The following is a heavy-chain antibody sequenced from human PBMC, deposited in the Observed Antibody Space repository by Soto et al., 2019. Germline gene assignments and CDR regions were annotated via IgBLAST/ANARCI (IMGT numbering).Heavy chain of an antibody. V-gene: IGHV6-1*01. CDR3: AREGYYDILTGYYNLQWFDP. CDR1: GDSVSSNSAA. CDR2: TYYRSKWYN. D-gene: IGHD3-9*01. J-gene: IGHJ5*02. Sequence: SQTLSLTCAISGDSVSSNSAAWNWIRQSPSRGLEWLGRTYYRSKWYNDYAVSVKSRITINPDTSKNQFSLQLNSVTPEDTAVYYCAREGYYDILTGYYNLQWFDPWGQGTLVTVS.